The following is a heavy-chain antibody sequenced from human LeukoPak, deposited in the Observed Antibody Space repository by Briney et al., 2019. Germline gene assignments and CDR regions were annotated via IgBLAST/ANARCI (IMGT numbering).Heavy chain of an antibody. J-gene: IGHJ5*02. CDR3: TYLRTPYYNDKWVDP. CDR2: ISSGGSPI. D-gene: IGHD3/OR15-3a*01. CDR1: GFTITSWS. Sequence: PGGSLRLSCAASGFTITSWSMNWVRQAPGKGLEWLSYISSGGSPIYYADSVKGRFTISRDDAKNLVYLQMNSLRAEDTAVYYCTYLRTPYYNDKWVDPWGQGALVTVSS. V-gene: IGHV3-48*04.